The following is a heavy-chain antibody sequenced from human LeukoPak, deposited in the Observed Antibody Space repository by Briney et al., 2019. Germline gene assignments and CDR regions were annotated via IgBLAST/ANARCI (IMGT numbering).Heavy chain of an antibody. Sequence: SETLSLTCTVSGGSFSSHYWSWIRQPPGKGLEWIGYISYIGGTNYNPSLKSRVTISVDTSKNQFSLKLSSVTAADTAVYYCARDPTTVTKGLDIWGQGTMVTVSS. CDR1: GGSFSSHY. D-gene: IGHD4-17*01. J-gene: IGHJ3*02. CDR3: ARDPTTVTKGLDI. CDR2: ISYIGGT. V-gene: IGHV4-59*11.